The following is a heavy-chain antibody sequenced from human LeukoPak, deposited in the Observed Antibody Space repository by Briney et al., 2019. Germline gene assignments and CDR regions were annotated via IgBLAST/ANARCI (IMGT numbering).Heavy chain of an antibody. V-gene: IGHV1-69*13. D-gene: IGHD3-10*01. Sequence: SVTVSCKASGGTFSSYAINWVRQAPGQGLEWMGGVIPIFGTAKYAQKFQGRVTVTADESTSTAYMDLSSLRSEDTAVYYCARDRGSASYYYYGMDVWGQGTTVTVSS. CDR1: GGTFSSYA. J-gene: IGHJ6*02. CDR3: ARDRGSASYYYYGMDV. CDR2: VIPIFGTA.